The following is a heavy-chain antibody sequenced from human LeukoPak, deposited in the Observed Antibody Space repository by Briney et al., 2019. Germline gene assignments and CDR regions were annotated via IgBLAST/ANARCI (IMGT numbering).Heavy chain of an antibody. CDR3: ARDPGGDAFDI. Sequence: ASVKVSCKASGGTFSSYAISWVRQAPGQGLEWMGGIIPIFGTANYAQKFQGRVTITADESTSTAYMELSSLRSDDTAVYCCARDPGGDAFDIWGQGTMVTVSS. CDR2: IIPIFGTA. V-gene: IGHV1-69*13. CDR1: GGTFSSYA. J-gene: IGHJ3*02.